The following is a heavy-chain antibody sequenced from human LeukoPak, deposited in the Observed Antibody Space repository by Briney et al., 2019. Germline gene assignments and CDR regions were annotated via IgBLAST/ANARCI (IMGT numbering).Heavy chain of an antibody. D-gene: IGHD1-1*01. CDR1: GFTFSDYY. CDR2: ISSSGSTI. Sequence: GGALRLSCAASGFTFSDYYMSWLRQAPGKGLEWVSYISSSGSTIYYADSVKGRFTISRDNAKNSLYLQMNSLRAEDTAVYYCASHDRGAYYFDYWGQGTLVTVSS. V-gene: IGHV3-11*04. J-gene: IGHJ4*02. CDR3: ASHDRGAYYFDY.